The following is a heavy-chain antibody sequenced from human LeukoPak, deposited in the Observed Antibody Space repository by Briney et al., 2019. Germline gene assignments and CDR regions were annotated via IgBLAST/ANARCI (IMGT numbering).Heavy chain of an antibody. CDR2: IYSGGST. Sequence: PGGSLRLSCAASGFTFSSSYMSWVRQAPGKGLEWVSVIYSGGSTYYADSVKGRFTISRDNSKNTLYLQMDSLRAEDTAKYYCARDNYDSSGYYYPFDYWGQGILVTVSS. V-gene: IGHV3-53*01. J-gene: IGHJ4*02. D-gene: IGHD3-22*01. CDR3: ARDNYDSSGYYYPFDY. CDR1: GFTFSSSY.